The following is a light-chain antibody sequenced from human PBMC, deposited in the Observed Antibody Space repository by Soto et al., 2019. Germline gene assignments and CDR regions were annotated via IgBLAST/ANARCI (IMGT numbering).Light chain of an antibody. CDR3: QKYDKWPPST. V-gene: IGKV3-15*01. Sequence: VGMTQSPATVSLSPGERATLSCSASQNINTNLACYQQKPGQAPRLIIYGESTRATGVHARFSGSGSGTEFPLTISSLQSEDSAIYYCQKYDKWPPSTFGKGTKVDIK. J-gene: IGKJ1*01. CDR1: QNINTN. CDR2: GES.